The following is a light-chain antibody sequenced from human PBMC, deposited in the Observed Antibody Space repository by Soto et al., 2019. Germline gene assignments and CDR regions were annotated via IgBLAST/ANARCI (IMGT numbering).Light chain of an antibody. V-gene: IGKV3D-15*01. CDR2: GAT. J-gene: IGKJ4*01. CDR3: QQYDDWLRLT. CDR1: QSVNIY. Sequence: EIVMTQSPATLSVSPGKRATLSCRASQSVNIYLAWYQQKPGQAPRLLIFGATYRATGIPARFSGSGSGTEFNLTISSLQSEDFGVYFCQQYDDWLRLTFGGGTKVEIK.